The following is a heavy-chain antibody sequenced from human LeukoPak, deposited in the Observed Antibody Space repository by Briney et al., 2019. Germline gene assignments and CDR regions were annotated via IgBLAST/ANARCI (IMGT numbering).Heavy chain of an antibody. CDR2: IYYSGST. V-gene: IGHV4-59*01. CDR1: GGSISSYY. J-gene: IGHJ4*02. Sequence: PSETLSLTCTVSGGSISSYYWSWIRQPPGKGLEWIGYIYYSGSTNYNPSLKSRVTISVDTSKNQFSLKLSSVTAADTAVYYCARVGDYSGSYWGQGMLVTVSS. CDR3: ARVGDYSGSY. D-gene: IGHD1-26*01.